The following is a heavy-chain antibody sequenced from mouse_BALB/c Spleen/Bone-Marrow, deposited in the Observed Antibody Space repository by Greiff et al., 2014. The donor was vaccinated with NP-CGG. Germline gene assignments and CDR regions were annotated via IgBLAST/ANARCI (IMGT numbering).Heavy chain of an antibody. V-gene: IGHV1S56*01. D-gene: IGHD2-3*01. CDR2: IYPGDGST. Sequence: VQRVESGPELVKPGALVKISCKASGYTFTSYDISWVKQRPGQGLEWIGWIYPGDGSTKYNEKFKGKATLTADRSSSTAYMQLSSLTSENSAVYFCARSDDGFTYSFDPWGQGTTLTVSS. CDR3: ARSDDGFTYSFDP. J-gene: IGHJ2*01. CDR1: GYTFTSYD.